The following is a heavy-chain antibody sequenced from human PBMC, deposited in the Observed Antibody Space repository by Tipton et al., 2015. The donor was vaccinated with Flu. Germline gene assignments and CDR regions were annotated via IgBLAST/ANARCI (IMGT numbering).Heavy chain of an antibody. V-gene: IGHV3-23*01. J-gene: IGHJ5*02. CDR2: VSGGGGTR. D-gene: IGHD6-19*01. CDR3: AKVIPEYVAGLDR. CDR1: GFTFSRYA. Sequence: SLRLSCAASGFTFSRYAMSWVRQAPGKGLEWVSAVSGGGGTRYFADSVKGRFTISRDNIKNTLYLQMNSLRAEDTAVYYCAKVIPEYVAGLDRWGQGTLVTVSS.